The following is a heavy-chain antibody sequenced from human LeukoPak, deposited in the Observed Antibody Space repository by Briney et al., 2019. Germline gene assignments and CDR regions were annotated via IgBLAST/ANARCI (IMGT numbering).Heavy chain of an antibody. CDR3: AIDWGGIDY. Sequence: PSETLSLTCTVSGGSISSSSYYWGWIRQPPGKGLEWIVSIYYSGSTYYNPSLKSRVTISVDTSKNQFSLKLSSVTAADTAVYYCAIDWGGIDYWGQGTLVTVSS. CDR1: GGSISSSSYY. CDR2: IYYSGST. V-gene: IGHV4-39*07. J-gene: IGHJ4*02. D-gene: IGHD3-9*01.